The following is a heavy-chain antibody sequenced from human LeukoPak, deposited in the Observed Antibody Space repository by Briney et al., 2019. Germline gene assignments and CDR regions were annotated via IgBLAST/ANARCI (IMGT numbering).Heavy chain of an antibody. CDR1: GFPVIIND. CDR3: ARGVEPLAANTLAY. CDR2: LYSDGNT. D-gene: IGHD1-14*01. J-gene: IGHJ4*02. Sequence: GGSLRHSRAPSGFPVIINDMTGVRHAPGRGREWVAVLYSDGNTKYADSVQGRFTISRDNSNNILYLEMNSLSPDDTAVYYCARGVEPLAANTLAYWGQGTLVTVSS. V-gene: IGHV3-53*01.